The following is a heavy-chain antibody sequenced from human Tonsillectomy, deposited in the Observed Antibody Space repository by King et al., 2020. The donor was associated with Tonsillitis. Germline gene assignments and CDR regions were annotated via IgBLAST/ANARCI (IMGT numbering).Heavy chain of an antibody. J-gene: IGHJ4*02. CDR3: ARGTVLMVYAIFDY. Sequence: VQLQQWGAGLLKPSETLSLTCAVYGGSFSGYYWTWIRQPPGKGLEWIGEINHSGSTNYNPSLKSRVTISVDTSKNQFSLKLSSVTAADTAVYYCARGTVLMVYAIFDYWGQGSLVTVSS. CDR2: INHSGST. V-gene: IGHV4-34*01. D-gene: IGHD2-8*01. CDR1: GGSFSGYY.